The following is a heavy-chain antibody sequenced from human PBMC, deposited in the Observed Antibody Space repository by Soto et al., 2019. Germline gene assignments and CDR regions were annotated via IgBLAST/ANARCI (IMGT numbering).Heavy chain of an antibody. J-gene: IGHJ6*02. CDR1: RFTFSNYA. CDR3: AVLELYVDYCGLDV. CDR2: ISYDGHNR. Sequence: QVQLVESGGGVVQPGRSLRLSCAASRFTFSNYAIHWVRQAPGKGLEWVAIISYDGHNRYYADSVKGRFTISRDNSKNTLYLQMNILSAEDTAVYYCAVLELYVDYCGLDVWGQGTTVTVSS. V-gene: IGHV3-30-3*01. D-gene: IGHD1-7*01.